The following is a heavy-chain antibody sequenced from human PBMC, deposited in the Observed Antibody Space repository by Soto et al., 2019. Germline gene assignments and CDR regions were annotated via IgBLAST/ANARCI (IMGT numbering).Heavy chain of an antibody. CDR1: GFTFSSYW. Sequence: GGSLRLSCAASGFTFSSYWMHWVRQAPGKGLMWVSRIDNNGNNIGYEDSVAGRFTISRDNVKNTLYLQMNSLRAEDTAVYYCARNNWGIDYWGQGVLVTVSS. D-gene: IGHD3-16*01. J-gene: IGHJ4*02. CDR3: ARNNWGIDY. CDR2: IDNNGNNI. V-gene: IGHV3-74*01.